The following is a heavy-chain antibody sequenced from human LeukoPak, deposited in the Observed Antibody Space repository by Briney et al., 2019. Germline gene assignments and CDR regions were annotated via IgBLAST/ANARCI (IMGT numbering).Heavy chain of an antibody. CDR2: IYYTGAT. CDR3: ARGGEGNLDY. V-gene: IGHV4-39*07. CDR1: GGSISSGVYH. J-gene: IGHJ4*02. D-gene: IGHD3-16*01. Sequence: SETLSLTCTVSGGSISSGVYHWGWIRQSPGEGLEWIASIYYTGATYYNPSLKSRVTISVDRSKNQFSLKLSSVTAADTAVYYCARGGEGNLDYWGQGTLVTVSS.